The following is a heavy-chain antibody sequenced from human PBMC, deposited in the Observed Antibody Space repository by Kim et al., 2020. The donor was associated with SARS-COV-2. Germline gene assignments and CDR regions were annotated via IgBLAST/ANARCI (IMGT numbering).Heavy chain of an antibody. J-gene: IGHJ4*02. CDR3: AKGVGSGIAAACLDY. Sequence: TDSVKGRFTISRDNAKNSLHLQMNSLRAEDTAFYYCAKGVGSGIAAACLDYWGQGTLVTVSS. V-gene: IGHV3-9*01. D-gene: IGHD6-13*01.